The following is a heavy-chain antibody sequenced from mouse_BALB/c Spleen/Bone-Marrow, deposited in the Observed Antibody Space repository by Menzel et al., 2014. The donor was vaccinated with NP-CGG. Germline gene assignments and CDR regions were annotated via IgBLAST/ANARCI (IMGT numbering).Heavy chain of an antibody. CDR3: ARELSRVMGY. D-gene: IGHD1-1*01. J-gene: IGHJ4*01. V-gene: IGHV1S135*01. CDR2: IDPYSGGT. CDR1: GYVFTSYN. Sequence: EVQLQQSGPELVKPGASVKVSCKASGYVFTSYNMFWVKQSHGKSLEWIGYIDPYSGGTNYNQKFKGKATLTVDKSSNTAYMHLNSLTSEDSAVYYCARELSRVMGYWGQGTSVTVSS.